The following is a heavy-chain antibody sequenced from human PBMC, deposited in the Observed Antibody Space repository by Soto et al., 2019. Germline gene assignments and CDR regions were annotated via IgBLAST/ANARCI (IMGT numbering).Heavy chain of an antibody. CDR3: AKDGGGYNYGYVMLDKYYYGMDV. CDR1: GFTFSTYA. V-gene: IGHV3-30-3*01. CDR2: ISYEGTNK. J-gene: IGHJ6*02. D-gene: IGHD5-18*01. Sequence: QVQLVESGGGVVQPGRSLRLSCAASGFTFSTYAMHWVRQAPGKGLEWVAVISYEGTNKYYADSVRGRFTISRDNSKNTLFLQMNSLRAEDTAVYYCAKDGGGYNYGYVMLDKYYYGMDVWGQGTTVTVSS.